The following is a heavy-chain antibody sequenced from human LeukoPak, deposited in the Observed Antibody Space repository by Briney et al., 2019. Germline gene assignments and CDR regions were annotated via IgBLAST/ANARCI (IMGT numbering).Heavy chain of an antibody. J-gene: IGHJ4*02. CDR2: ISAYNGNT. D-gene: IGHD3-3*01. Sequence: GASVRVSCKASGYTFTSYGISWVRQAPGQGLEWMGWISAYNGNTNYAQKLQGRVTMTTDTSTSTAYMELRSLRSDDTAVYYCARATEIRFLEWSPFDYWGQGTLVTVSS. V-gene: IGHV1-18*01. CDR3: ARATEIRFLEWSPFDY. CDR1: GYTFTSYG.